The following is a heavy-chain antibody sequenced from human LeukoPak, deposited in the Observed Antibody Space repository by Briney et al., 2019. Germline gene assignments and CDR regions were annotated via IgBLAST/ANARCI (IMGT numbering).Heavy chain of an antibody. Sequence: PGGSLRLSCVASEFTFSNYWMSWVRQAPGKGLEGVASINQDGKKKNYVDSVKGRFDISRDNTKNTLYLQMNSLRVEDTALYFCTKDISSGRPAPYGMDVWGHGTTVTVSS. V-gene: IGHV3-7*03. CDR2: INQDGKKK. CDR3: TKDISSGRPAPYGMDV. CDR1: EFTFSNYW. D-gene: IGHD3-10*01. J-gene: IGHJ6*02.